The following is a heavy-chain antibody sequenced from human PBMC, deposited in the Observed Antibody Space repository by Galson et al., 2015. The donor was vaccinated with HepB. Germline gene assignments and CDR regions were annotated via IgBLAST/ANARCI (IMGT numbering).Heavy chain of an antibody. Sequence: SLRLSCAASGFTISDYGIDWVRLPPGKGLEWVSGIGGSGTIYYTDSVKGRFTISRDNSKNTVYLQMDSLSAEDTAQYYCAVNMRRGTSDYWGQGTLVTVSS. D-gene: IGHD1-1*01. J-gene: IGHJ4*02. CDR2: IGGSGTI. V-gene: IGHV3-23*01. CDR3: AVNMRRGTSDY. CDR1: GFTISDYG.